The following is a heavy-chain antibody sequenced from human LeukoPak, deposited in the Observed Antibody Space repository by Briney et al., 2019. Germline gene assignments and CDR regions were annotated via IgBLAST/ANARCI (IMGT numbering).Heavy chain of an antibody. Sequence: RGGSLRLSCAASGFTFSSYGMHWVRQAPGKGLEWVAVISYDGSNKYYADSVKGRFTISRDNSKNTLYLQMNSLRAEDTAVYYCAREFNYVWGSYRYQQGFYYFDYWGQGTLVTVSS. CDR3: AREFNYVWGSYRYQQGFYYFDY. CDR2: ISYDGSNK. J-gene: IGHJ4*02. V-gene: IGHV3-30*03. D-gene: IGHD3-16*02. CDR1: GFTFSSYG.